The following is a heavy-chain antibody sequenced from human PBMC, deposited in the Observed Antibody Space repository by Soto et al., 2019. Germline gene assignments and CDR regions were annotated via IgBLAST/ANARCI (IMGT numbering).Heavy chain of an antibody. CDR1: GDTISTGGYT. CDR3: ARRYGSCFNY. V-gene: IGHV4-30-2*01. CDR2: TYHSGNP. Sequence: SETLSLTCDVSGDTISTGGYTWSWIRQPPGKALECIGHTYHSGNPYYNPSLKSRVIISVDRSKNQFSLKVRSVTAADTAVYYDARRYGSCFNYWGQGTLVTASS. D-gene: IGHD6-13*01. J-gene: IGHJ4*02.